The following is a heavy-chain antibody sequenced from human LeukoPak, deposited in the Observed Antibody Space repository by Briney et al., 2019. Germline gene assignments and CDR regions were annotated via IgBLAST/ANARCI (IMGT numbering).Heavy chain of an antibody. CDR3: ARGGYDFWSGDPTYNWFDP. J-gene: IGHJ5*02. V-gene: IGHV4-59*01. D-gene: IGHD3-3*01. Sequence: PSETLSLTCTVSGGSISSYYWSWIRQPPGKGLEWIGYIYYSGSTNHNPSLKSRVTISVDTSKNQFSLKLSSVTAADTAVYYCARGGYDFWSGDPTYNWFDPWGQGTLVTVSS. CDR1: GGSISSYY. CDR2: IYYSGST.